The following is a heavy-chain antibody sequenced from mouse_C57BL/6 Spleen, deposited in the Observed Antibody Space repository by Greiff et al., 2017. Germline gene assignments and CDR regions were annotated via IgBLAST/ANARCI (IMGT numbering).Heavy chain of an antibody. CDR3: ARCDGYPFAY. V-gene: IGHV1-82*01. CDR1: GYAFSSSW. J-gene: IGHJ3*01. D-gene: IGHD2-3*01. Sequence: VQLQESGPELVKPGASVKISCKASGYAFSSSWMNWVKQRPGKGLEWIGRIYPGDGDTNYNGKFKGKATLTADKSSSTAYMQLSSLTSEDSAVYFCARCDGYPFAYWGQGTLVTVSA. CDR2: IYPGDGDT.